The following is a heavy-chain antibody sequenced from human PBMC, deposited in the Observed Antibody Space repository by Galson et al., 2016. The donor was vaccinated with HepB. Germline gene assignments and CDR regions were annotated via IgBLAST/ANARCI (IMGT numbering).Heavy chain of an antibody. CDR3: ARGDPWYSSGWGPDH. CDR1: GFSFSSYG. CDR2: ISADSGAI. Sequence: SLRLSCAGSGFSFSSYGMSWVRQAPEKGPEWVSVISADSGAIYYADSVRGRFSISRDNSKNTLYLQMNTLGVEDTAVYYCARGDPWYSSGWGPDHWGQGTLVSVSS. V-gene: IGHV3-23*01. J-gene: IGHJ4*02. D-gene: IGHD6-19*01.